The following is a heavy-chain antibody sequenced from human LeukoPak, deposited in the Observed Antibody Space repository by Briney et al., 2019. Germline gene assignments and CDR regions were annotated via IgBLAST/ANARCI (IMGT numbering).Heavy chain of an antibody. J-gene: IGHJ4*02. D-gene: IGHD3-10*01. CDR1: GFTFSSYA. V-gene: IGHV3-23*01. CDR2: ISGSGGST. Sequence: PGGSLRLSCAASGFTFSSYAMSWVRQAPGKGLEWVSAISGSGGSTYYADSGKGRFTISRDNSKNTLYLQMNSLRAEDTAVYYRAKDPLWFGESSLTGGQGTLVTVSS. CDR3: AKDPLWFGESSLT.